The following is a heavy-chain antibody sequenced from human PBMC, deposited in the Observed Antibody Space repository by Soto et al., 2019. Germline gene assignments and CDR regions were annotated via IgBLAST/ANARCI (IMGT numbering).Heavy chain of an antibody. V-gene: IGHV3-49*03. Sequence: PGGSLRLSCTASGFTFGDYAMSWFRQAPGKGLEWVGFIRSKAYGGTTEYAASVKGRFTISRDDSKSIAYLQMNSLKTEDTAVYYCTRQYSRGWAKNWSAPWGKGTLVTVP. CDR2: IRSKAYGGTT. CDR3: TRQYSRGWAKNWSAP. J-gene: IGHJ5*02. D-gene: IGHD6-19*01. CDR1: GFTFGDYA.